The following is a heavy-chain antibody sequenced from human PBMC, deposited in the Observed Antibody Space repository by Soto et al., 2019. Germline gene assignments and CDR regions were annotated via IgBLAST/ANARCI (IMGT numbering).Heavy chain of an antibody. D-gene: IGHD3-22*01. CDR3: ARDRGYNDSSGYLKAFDI. Sequence: SETLSLTGTVSDGSVSSGSYYWSWIRQPPGRGLEWIGYIYYSGSTNYNSSLKSRVTTSVDTSKNQFSLKLTSVTAADTAVYYCARDRGYNDSSGYLKAFDIWGQGTMVTVSS. CDR1: DGSVSSGSYY. V-gene: IGHV4-61*01. J-gene: IGHJ3*02. CDR2: IYYSGST.